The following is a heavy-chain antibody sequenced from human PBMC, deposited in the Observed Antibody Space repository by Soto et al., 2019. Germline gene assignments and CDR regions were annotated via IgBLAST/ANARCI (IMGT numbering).Heavy chain of an antibody. V-gene: IGHV1-18*01. CDR1: GYNFNNYG. D-gene: IGHD2-21*02. CDR3: VRRVVTTLDDAFDI. J-gene: IGHJ3*02. Sequence: QVQLVQSGPEVKKPGASVTLSCKASGYNFNNYGISWVRQAPGQGLEWMGWISGNNGNTKYGQKFQGRVSLTTDSSTSTAYMEMMSLRSDDTADYFCVRRVVTTLDDAFDIWGPSTRVTVSS. CDR2: ISGNNGNT.